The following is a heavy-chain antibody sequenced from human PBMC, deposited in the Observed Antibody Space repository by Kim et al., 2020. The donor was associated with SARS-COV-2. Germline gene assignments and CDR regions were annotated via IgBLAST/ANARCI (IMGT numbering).Heavy chain of an antibody. D-gene: IGHD3-10*01. J-gene: IGHJ4*02. V-gene: IGHV3-66*01. CDR3: ARDPSRYYTSGSYQKDPAY. CDR2: LFSGGNT. CDR1: GFIVSASD. Sequence: GGSLRLSCAASGFIVSASDMSWVRQAPGKGLEWVSVLFSGGNTFYADSVKGRLTISRDNSKNTLYLVMNNLRAEDTAVYYCARDPSRYYTSGSYQKDPAYWGQGTLVTVSS.